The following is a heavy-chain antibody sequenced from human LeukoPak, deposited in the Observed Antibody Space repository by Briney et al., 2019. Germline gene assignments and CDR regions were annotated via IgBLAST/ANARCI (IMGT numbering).Heavy chain of an antibody. V-gene: IGHV5-51*01. CDR2: IYPGDSDP. J-gene: IGHJ3*02. D-gene: IGHD4/OR15-4a*01. CDR3: ARQTFGYIYGANDAFHI. Sequence: GESLKISCKGSGYSFTSYWIGWLRQMPGKGLEWMGIIYPGDSDPRYSPSFQGQVTISADKSISTAYLQWSSLKASDTAMYYCARQTFGYIYGANDAFHIWGQGTMVTVSS. CDR1: GYSFTSYW.